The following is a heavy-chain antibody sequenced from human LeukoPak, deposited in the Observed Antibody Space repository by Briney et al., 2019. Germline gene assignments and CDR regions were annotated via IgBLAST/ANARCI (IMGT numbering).Heavy chain of an antibody. Sequence: ASVKVSCKASGYTFTGYYMHWVRQAPGLGLEWMGWINPNSGGTNYAQKFQGRVTMTRDTSISTAYMELSRLGSDDTAVYYCARENSGYSGYDPYYYYYYGMDVWGQGTTVTVSS. D-gene: IGHD5-12*01. J-gene: IGHJ6*02. CDR3: ARENSGYSGYDPYYYYYYGMDV. CDR2: INPNSGGT. V-gene: IGHV1-2*02. CDR1: GYTFTGYY.